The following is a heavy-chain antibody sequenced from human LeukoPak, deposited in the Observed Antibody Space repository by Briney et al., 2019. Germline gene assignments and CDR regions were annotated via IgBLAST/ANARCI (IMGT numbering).Heavy chain of an antibody. D-gene: IGHD6-13*01. CDR2: IYYSGST. CDR3: ARDGAAAAGTEPHFDY. Sequence: SETLSLTCTVSGGSFSSCSNYWSWIPQPPGKGLEWFGYIYYSGSTNYNPSLKRRVTISVDTSKNQISLKLSSVTAADTAVYYCARDGAAAAGTEPHFDYWGQGTLVTVSS. CDR1: GGSFSSCSNY. J-gene: IGHJ4*02. V-gene: IGHV4-61*01.